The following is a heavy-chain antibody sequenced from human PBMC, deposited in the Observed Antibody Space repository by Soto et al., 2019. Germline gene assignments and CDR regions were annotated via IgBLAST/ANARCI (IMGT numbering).Heavy chain of an antibody. Sequence: VGSLRLSCAASVFTFSSYAMSCVRHSPGKGLEWVSAISGSGGSTYYADSVKGRFTISRGNSKNTLYLQMNSLRAEDTAVYYCAKDQNFRSGSGWFDPWGQATLVTVSS. D-gene: IGHD3-3*01. J-gene: IGHJ5*02. CDR1: VFTFSSYA. V-gene: IGHV3-23*01. CDR2: ISGSGGST. CDR3: AKDQNFRSGSGWFDP.